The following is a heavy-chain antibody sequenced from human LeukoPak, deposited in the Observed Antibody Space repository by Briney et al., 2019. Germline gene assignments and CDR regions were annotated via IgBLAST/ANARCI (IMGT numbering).Heavy chain of an antibody. D-gene: IGHD2-2*01. Sequence: SQTLSLTCTVSGASVSSGDYYWSWIRQPPGKGREWIGYIHYSGNTYYNPSLKSRVTTSIDTTKSQFSLKLSAVTAADTAVYYCAREHIVVVTDAIGYWFDPWGQGTLVTVSS. CDR3: AREHIVVVTDAIGYWFDP. J-gene: IGHJ5*02. CDR2: IHYSGNT. CDR1: GASVSSGDYY. V-gene: IGHV4-30-4*08.